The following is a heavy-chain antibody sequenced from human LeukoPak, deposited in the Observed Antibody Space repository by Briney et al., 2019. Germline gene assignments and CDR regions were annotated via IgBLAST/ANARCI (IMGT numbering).Heavy chain of an antibody. CDR3: AREEFLHEIDSSGYFVY. V-gene: IGHV4-4*07. CDR2: VYSSGVG. Sequence: SETLSLTCTVSGGSITGYYWNWIRQPAGQGLEWLGRVYSSGVGNYNPSLTSRVTMSVDTSMNQFSLKLTSLTAADTAVYYCAREEFLHEIDSSGYFVYWGQGTLVTVSS. J-gene: IGHJ4*02. CDR1: GGSITGYY. D-gene: IGHD3-22*01.